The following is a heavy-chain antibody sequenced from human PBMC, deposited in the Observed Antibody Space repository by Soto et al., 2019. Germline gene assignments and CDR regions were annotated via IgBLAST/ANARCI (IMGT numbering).Heavy chain of an antibody. J-gene: IGHJ5*02. D-gene: IGHD1-26*01. CDR3: ARNLIVGATDANWFDP. V-gene: IGHV1-3*01. CDR1: GYTFTSYA. CDR2: INAGNGNT. Sequence: QVQLVQSGAEVKKPGASVKVSCKASGYTFTSYAMHWVRQAPGQRLEWMGWINAGNGNTKYSQKFQGRVTITRDTSASTAYMELSSLRSEDTAVYYCARNLIVGATDANWFDPWCQGTLVTVSS.